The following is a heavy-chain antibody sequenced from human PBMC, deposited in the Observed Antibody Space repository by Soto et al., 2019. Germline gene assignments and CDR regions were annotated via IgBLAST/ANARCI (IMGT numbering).Heavy chain of an antibody. J-gene: IGHJ6*02. CDR1: GYTFTSYD. D-gene: IGHD5-18*01. CDR2: MNPNSGNT. CDR3: ARRLGYGYTSTWAAMDV. Sequence: GASVKFSCKASGYTFTSYDINWVRQATGQGLEWMGWMNPNSGNTGYAQKFQGQVTISADRSINTAYLQWSGLKASDTATYYCARRLGYGYTSTWAAMDVWGQGTAVTVSS. V-gene: IGHV1-8*01.